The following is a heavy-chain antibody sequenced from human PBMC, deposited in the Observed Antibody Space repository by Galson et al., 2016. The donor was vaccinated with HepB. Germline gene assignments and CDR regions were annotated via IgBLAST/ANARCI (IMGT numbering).Heavy chain of an antibody. CDR1: GFTLSSYW. V-gene: IGHV3-7*01. CDR3: ARDYDHCGADPM. J-gene: IGHJ4*02. CDR2: IRYDGSQK. Sequence: SLRLSCAASGFTLSSYWMSWVRQAPGKGLEWVAHIRYDGSQKYYVDSMKGRFTISRDNAKNSLYLQMDSLRAEDTAVYYCARDYDHCGADPMGAQGILVTVSS. D-gene: IGHD2-21*02.